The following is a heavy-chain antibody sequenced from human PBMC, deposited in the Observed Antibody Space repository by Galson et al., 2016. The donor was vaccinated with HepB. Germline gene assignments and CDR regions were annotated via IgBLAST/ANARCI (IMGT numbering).Heavy chain of an antibody. CDR2: IWSDGSSE. J-gene: IGHJ4*02. CDR3: GRDRAVRSIDQ. V-gene: IGHV3-33*01. D-gene: IGHD6-19*01. Sequence: SLRLSCAASGTPFSISGMHWVRQAPGKGLEWVAMIWSDGSSEYYADSVKGRFTISRDNSRNTLYLQMDSLRADDTAVYYCGRDRAVRSIDQWGQGALVTGSS. CDR1: GTPFSISG.